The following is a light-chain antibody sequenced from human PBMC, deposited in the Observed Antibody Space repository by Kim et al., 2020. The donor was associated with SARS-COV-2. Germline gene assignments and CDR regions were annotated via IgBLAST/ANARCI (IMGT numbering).Light chain of an antibody. CDR3: QSYDSSLGGVV. Sequence: QWVTTTCSAGSSNNVAGYDVLCYQQLPRSAPPLLIYGNSNRRSGVLARFSGSKSGTTASLAITGLQAEDEADYYCQSYDSSLGGVVFGGGTKLTVL. CDR1: SSNNVAGYD. J-gene: IGLJ2*01. V-gene: IGLV1-40*01. CDR2: GNS.